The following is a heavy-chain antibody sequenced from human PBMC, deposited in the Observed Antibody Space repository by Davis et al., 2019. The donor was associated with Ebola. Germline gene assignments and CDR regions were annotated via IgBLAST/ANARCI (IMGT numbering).Heavy chain of an antibody. J-gene: IGHJ5*02. CDR1: GFTFSSYW. D-gene: IGHD6-19*01. CDR3: ARVVAGTLLNWFDP. Sequence: PGGSLRLSCAASGFTFSSYWMHWVRQAPGKGLVWVSRINSDGSSTSYADSVKGRFTISRDNAKNTLYLQMNSLRVEDTAVYYCARVVAGTLLNWFDPWGQGTLVTVSS. V-gene: IGHV3-74*01. CDR2: INSDGSST.